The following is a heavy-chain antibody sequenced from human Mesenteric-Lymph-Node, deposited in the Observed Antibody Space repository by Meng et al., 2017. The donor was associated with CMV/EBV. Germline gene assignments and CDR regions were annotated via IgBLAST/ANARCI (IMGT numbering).Heavy chain of an antibody. Sequence: ASVKVSCKASGDTFTGYYMHWVRQAPGQGLEWMGWINPNSGGTNYAQKFQGRVTMTRDTSISTAYMELSRLRSDDTAVYYCARDVYYYDSSGYPSDYWGQGTLVTVSS. CDR2: INPNSGGT. D-gene: IGHD3-22*01. CDR3: ARDVYYYDSSGYPSDY. J-gene: IGHJ4*02. CDR1: GDTFTGYY. V-gene: IGHV1-2*02.